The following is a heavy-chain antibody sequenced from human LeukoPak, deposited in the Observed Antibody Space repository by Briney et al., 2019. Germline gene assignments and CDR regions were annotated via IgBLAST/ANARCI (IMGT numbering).Heavy chain of an antibody. J-gene: IGHJ6*02. V-gene: IGHV3-30-3*01. CDR1: GFTFSSYA. CDR2: ISYDGSNK. CDR3: ARDITVTIYYYYGMDV. Sequence: GRSLRLSCAASGFTFSSYAMHWVRQAPGKGLEWVAVISYDGSNKYYADSVKGRFTISRDNSKNTLYLQMNSLRAEDTAVYYCARDITVTIYYYYGMDVWGRGTTVTVSS. D-gene: IGHD4-17*01.